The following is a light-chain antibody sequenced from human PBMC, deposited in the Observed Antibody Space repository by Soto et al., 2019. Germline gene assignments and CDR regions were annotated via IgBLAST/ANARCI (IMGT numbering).Light chain of an antibody. J-gene: IGKJ4*01. CDR3: KQYGISPLT. CDR1: QSVSSSY. Sequence: EIVLTQSPGTLYLSTGERATLACRASQSVSSSYLAWYQQKPGQAPRLLIYGASSRATGIPDRVSGSGSGTDFTLTISRLETADFGVYYCKQYGISPLTFGGGTKVEIK. V-gene: IGKV3-20*01. CDR2: GAS.